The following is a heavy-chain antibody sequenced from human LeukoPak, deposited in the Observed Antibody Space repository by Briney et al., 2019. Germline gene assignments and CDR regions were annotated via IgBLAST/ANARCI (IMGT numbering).Heavy chain of an antibody. J-gene: IGHJ5*02. CDR3: AKDLVGATKRWFDP. Sequence: PGGSLRLSCAASGFTFSSYEMNWVRQAPGKGLEWVSYISSSGSTIYYADSVKGRFTISRDNSKNTLYLQMNSLRAEDTAVYYCAKDLVGATKRWFDPWGQGTLVTVSS. V-gene: IGHV3-48*03. CDR2: ISSSGSTI. CDR1: GFTFSSYE. D-gene: IGHD1-26*01.